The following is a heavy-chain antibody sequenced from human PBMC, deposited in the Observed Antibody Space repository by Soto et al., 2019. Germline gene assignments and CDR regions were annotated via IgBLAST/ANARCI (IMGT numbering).Heavy chain of an antibody. D-gene: IGHD5-18*01. Sequence: PSETLSLTCTVSGGFISSYYWTWIRQPPGKGLEWIGYIYYNGSTINPSLKSRVTISLDTSKIQFSLKLNSVTAADTAVYYCARGRYNYGYFDSWGQGTLVTVSS. V-gene: IGHV4-59*01. J-gene: IGHJ4*02. CDR3: ARGRYNYGYFDS. CDR1: GGFISSYY. CDR2: IYYNGST.